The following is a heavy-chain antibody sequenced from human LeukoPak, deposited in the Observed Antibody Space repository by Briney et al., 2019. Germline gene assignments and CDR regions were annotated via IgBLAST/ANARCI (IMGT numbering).Heavy chain of an antibody. V-gene: IGHV4-38-2*01. CDR2: INYNGGT. J-gene: IGHJ4*02. Sequence: SETLSLTCAVSGYSISSGYYWGWIRQPPGKGLEWIGSINYNGGTYYNPSLKSRVTISVDTSKNQFSLRLTSVTAADTAMYYCARHLIAGDDTVMVTFDSWGQGTLVTVSS. D-gene: IGHD5-18*01. CDR3: ARHLIAGDDTVMVTFDS. CDR1: GYSISSGYY.